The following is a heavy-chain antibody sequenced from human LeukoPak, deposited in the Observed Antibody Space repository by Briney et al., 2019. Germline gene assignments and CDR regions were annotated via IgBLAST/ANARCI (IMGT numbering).Heavy chain of an antibody. CDR1: GFPFSSFA. CDR2: IWYDGSNK. V-gene: IGHV3-33*08. Sequence: GGSLRLSCAASGFPFSSFALSWVRQAPGKGLEWVAVIWYDGSNKYYAESVKGRFTISRDNSKNTLYLQMNSLRAEDTAVYYCARALSGSYYVGDNWGQGTLVTVSS. CDR3: ARALSGSYYVGDN. J-gene: IGHJ4*02. D-gene: IGHD1-26*01.